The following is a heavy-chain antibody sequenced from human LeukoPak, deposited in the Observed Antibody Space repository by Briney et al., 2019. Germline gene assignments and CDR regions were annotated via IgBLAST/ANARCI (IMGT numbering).Heavy chain of an antibody. J-gene: IGHJ4*02. CDR1: GYSFTSYW. V-gene: IGHV5-51*01. CDR2: IDPGDSDT. Sequence: GESLKISCKGSGYSFTSYWIGWVRRMPGKGLEWMGIIDPGDSDTRYSPSFQGQVTISADKSISTAYLQWSSLKASDTAMYYCARGSSPGGYSSSWYLYYWGQGTLVTVSS. D-gene: IGHD6-13*01. CDR3: ARGSSPGGYSSSWYLYY.